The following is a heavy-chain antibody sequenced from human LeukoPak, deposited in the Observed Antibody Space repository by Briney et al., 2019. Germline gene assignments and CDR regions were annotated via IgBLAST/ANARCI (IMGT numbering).Heavy chain of an antibody. V-gene: IGHV1-69*13. J-gene: IGHJ4*02. CDR2: IIPIFGTA. D-gene: IGHD3-22*01. CDR3: ARKNYDSSGYGPADY. Sequence: ASVTVSCKASGGTFSSYAISWVRQAPGQGLEWMGGIIPIFGTANYAQKFQGRVTITADESTSTAYMELSSLRSEDTAVYYCARKNYDSSGYGPADYWGQGTLVTVSS. CDR1: GGTFSSYA.